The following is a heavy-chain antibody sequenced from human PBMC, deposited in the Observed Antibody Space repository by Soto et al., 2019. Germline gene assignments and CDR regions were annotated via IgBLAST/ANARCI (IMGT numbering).Heavy chain of an antibody. D-gene: IGHD2-15*01. CDR3: ARDALYCSGFCCYFNYYFYYMDV. J-gene: IGHJ6*03. Sequence: GGSLRLSCAVSGFTFSIYWMSWVRRAPGKGLEWVANIKQDGSEKYYVDSVKGRFTISRDNAENSLYLQMNSLRAEDTAVYYCARDALYCSGFCCYFNYYFYYMDVWGKGTTVTVSS. V-gene: IGHV3-7*01. CDR2: IKQDGSEK. CDR1: GFTFSIYW.